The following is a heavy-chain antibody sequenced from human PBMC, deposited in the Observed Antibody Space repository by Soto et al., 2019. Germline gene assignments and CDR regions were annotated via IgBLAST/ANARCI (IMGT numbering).Heavy chain of an antibody. J-gene: IGHJ5*02. V-gene: IGHV2-5*02. CDR3: AYSPRASSSSSITHYPACFDP. Sequence: QITLKESGPTLVKPTQTLTLTCTFSGFSLSTSGVGVGWICQPPVSALEWLALIYWDDDKRYSPSLKSRLTSTNDTSKNTVVITMTNMDPVDTATYYCAYSPRASSSSSITHYPACFDPWGQGTLVTVSS. D-gene: IGHD6-13*01. CDR2: IYWDDDK. CDR1: GFSLSTSGVG.